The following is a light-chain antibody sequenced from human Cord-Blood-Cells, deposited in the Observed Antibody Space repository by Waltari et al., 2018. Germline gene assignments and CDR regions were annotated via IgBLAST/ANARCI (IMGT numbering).Light chain of an antibody. CDR3: MIWHSSAVV. CDR1: RGINAGTYR. Sequence: QAVLTQPSSLSASPGASASLTCTLRRGINAGTYRIYWYQHNPGSPPQYLLRYKSESDKQQGSGVPSRFSGSKDASANAGILLISGLQSGDEADYYCMIWHSSAVVFGGGTKLTVL. J-gene: IGLJ2*01. CDR2: YKSESDK. V-gene: IGLV5-45*02.